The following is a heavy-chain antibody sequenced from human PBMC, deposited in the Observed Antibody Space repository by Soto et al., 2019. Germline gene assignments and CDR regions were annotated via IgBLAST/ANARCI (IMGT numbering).Heavy chain of an antibody. CDR2: IYYSGST. CDR3: ARQSDYAYYYYGMDA. Sequence: SETLSLTCTVSGGSISSSSYYWGWIRQPPGKGLEWIGSIYYSGSTYYNKSLKSRVTISVDTSKNQYTLKMSSVTAADTFFYYFARQSDYAYYYYGMDAWGQGTTVTVSS. V-gene: IGHV4-39*01. D-gene: IGHD4-17*01. J-gene: IGHJ6*02. CDR1: GGSISSSSYY.